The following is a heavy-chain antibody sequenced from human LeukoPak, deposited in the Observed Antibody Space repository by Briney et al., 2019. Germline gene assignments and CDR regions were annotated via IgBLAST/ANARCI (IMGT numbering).Heavy chain of an antibody. CDR1: GYSFTSYW. CDR3: ARPHRRGPNDAFDI. Sequence: GESLKISCKGSGYSFTSYWIGWVRQMPGKGLEWMGLIYPGDSDTRYSPSFRGQVTMSSDKATGTAFLQWSSLKASDTAIYYCARPHRRGPNDAFDIWGQGIMVTVSS. CDR2: IYPGDSDT. V-gene: IGHV5-51*01. D-gene: IGHD3-10*01. J-gene: IGHJ3*02.